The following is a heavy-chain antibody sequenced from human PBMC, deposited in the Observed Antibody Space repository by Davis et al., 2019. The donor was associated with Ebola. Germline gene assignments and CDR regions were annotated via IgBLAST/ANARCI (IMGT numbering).Heavy chain of an antibody. V-gene: IGHV3-21*01. Sequence: LSLTCAASGFTFSSYSMNWVRQAPGKGLEWVSSISSSSSYIYYADSVKGRFTISRDNSKNTMYLQMNSLRAEDTAVYYCVRDSIEGPTTFDSWGQGTLVTVSS. J-gene: IGHJ4*02. CDR2: ISSSSSYI. CDR3: VRDSIEGPTTFDS. CDR1: GFTFSSYS. D-gene: IGHD1-26*01.